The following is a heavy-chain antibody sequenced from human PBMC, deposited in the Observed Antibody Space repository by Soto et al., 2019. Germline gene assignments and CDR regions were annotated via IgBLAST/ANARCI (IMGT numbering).Heavy chain of an antibody. CDR1: GGSISSYY. J-gene: IGHJ4*02. CDR2: IYYSGST. D-gene: IGHD3-22*01. Sequence: SETLSLTGTVSGGSISSYYWSWIRQPPGKGLEWIGYIYYSGSTNYNPSLKSRVTISVDTSKNQFSLKLSSVTAADTAVYYRASGAYYDSSGYLSSFDYWGQGTLVTVSS. CDR3: ASGAYYDSSGYLSSFDY. V-gene: IGHV4-59*01.